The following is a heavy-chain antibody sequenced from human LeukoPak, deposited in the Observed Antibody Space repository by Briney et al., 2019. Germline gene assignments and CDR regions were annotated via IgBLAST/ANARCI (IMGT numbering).Heavy chain of an antibody. CDR2: IYYSGST. D-gene: IGHD2-2*01. CDR3: ARYQWEYCSSTSCHTIYYGMDV. Sequence: SETLSLTCAVYGGSFSGYYWSWIRQHPGKGLEWIGYIYYSGSTYYNPSLKSRVTISVDTSKNQFSLKLSSVTAADTAVYYCARYQWEYCSSTSCHTIYYGMDVWGQGTTVTVSS. J-gene: IGHJ6*02. V-gene: IGHV4-31*11. CDR1: GGSFSGYY.